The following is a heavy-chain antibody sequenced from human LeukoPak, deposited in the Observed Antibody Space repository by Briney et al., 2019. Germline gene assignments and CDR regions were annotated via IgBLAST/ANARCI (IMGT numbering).Heavy chain of an antibody. CDR1: GGTFSSHA. J-gene: IGHJ4*02. D-gene: IGHD3-22*01. Sequence: SVKVSCKASGGTFSSHAISWVRQAPGQGLEWMGRIIPIFGTANYAQKFQGRVTITTDESTSTAYMELSSLRSEDTAVYYCARDDYYDSSGYWANDYWGQGTLVTVSS. V-gene: IGHV1-69*05. CDR3: ARDDYYDSSGYWANDY. CDR2: IIPIFGTA.